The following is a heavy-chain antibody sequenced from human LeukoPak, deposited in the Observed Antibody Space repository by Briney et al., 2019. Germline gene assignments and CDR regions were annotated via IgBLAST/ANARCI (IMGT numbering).Heavy chain of an antibody. CDR1: GFTFSSYA. CDR2: ISGSGGST. J-gene: IGHJ4*02. V-gene: IGHV3-23*01. CDR3: AKDLTTVTTWYFDY. Sequence: PGGSLRLSCAASGFTFSSYAMSWVRQAPGKGLKWCSAISGSGGSTYYADSVKGRFTISRDNSKNTLYLQMNSLRAEDTAVYYCAKDLTTVTTWYFDYWGQGTLVTVSS. D-gene: IGHD4-17*01.